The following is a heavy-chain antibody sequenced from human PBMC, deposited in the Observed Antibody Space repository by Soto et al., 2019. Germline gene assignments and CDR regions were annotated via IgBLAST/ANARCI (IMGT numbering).Heavy chain of an antibody. Sequence: EVQLVESGGDSVQPGGSLRLSCAASGFTFSTYWMHWVRQAPGEGLVWVSRIKGDGSSTSSADSVEGRFTISRDNAKNTVYLHMNSLRADDTAVYYCARVAFHNYYVDSWGQGTLVTVSS. D-gene: IGHD3-3*02. CDR1: GFTFSTYW. J-gene: IGHJ4*02. CDR2: IKGDGSST. V-gene: IGHV3-74*01. CDR3: ARVAFHNYYVDS.